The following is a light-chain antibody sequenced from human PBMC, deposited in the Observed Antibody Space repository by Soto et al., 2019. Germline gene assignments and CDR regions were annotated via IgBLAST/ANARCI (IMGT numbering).Light chain of an antibody. CDR1: QSISSW. J-gene: IGKJ4*01. CDR3: HQYNASPLT. V-gene: IGKV1-5*03. Sequence: DIQMTQSPSTLSASVGDSVTITCRASQSISSWLAWYQHKPGKAPKLLIYKASNLQSGVPSRFSGSGSGTEFTLTISSLQPDDFANYYCHQYNASPLTFGGGTKVEIK. CDR2: KAS.